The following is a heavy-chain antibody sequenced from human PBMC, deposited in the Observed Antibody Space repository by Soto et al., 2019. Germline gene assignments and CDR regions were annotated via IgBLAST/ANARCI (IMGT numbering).Heavy chain of an antibody. CDR3: ARDLVGATAARNYYYYYGMDV. V-gene: IGHV1-69*01. D-gene: IGHD1-26*01. CDR1: GGTFSSYA. CDR2: IIPIFGTA. J-gene: IGHJ6*02. Sequence: QVQLVQSGAEVKKPGSSVKVSCKASGGTFSSYAISWVRQAPGQGLEWMGGIIPIFGTANYAQKFQGRVTITADESTSTAYMELSSLRSEDTAVYYCARDLVGATAARNYYYYYGMDVWGQGTTVTVSS.